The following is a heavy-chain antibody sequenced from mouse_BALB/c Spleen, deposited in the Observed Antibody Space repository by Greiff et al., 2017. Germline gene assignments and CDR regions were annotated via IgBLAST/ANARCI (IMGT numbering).Heavy chain of an antibody. D-gene: IGHD1-1*01. CDR2: IYPGNSDT. J-gene: IGHJ2*01. CDR1: GYTFTSYW. Sequence: VHVKQSGTVLARPGASVKMSCKASGYTFTSYWMHWVKQRPGQGLEWIGAIYPGNSDTSYNQKFKGKAKLTAVTSTSTAYMELSSLTNEDSAVYYCTNYYGSSWGFYWGQGTTLTVSS. CDR3: TNYYGSSWGFY. V-gene: IGHV1-5*01.